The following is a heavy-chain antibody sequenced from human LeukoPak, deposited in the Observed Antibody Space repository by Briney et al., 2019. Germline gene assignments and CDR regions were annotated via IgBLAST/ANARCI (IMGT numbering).Heavy chain of an antibody. CDR1: GFTFSNYA. D-gene: IGHD3-10*01. Sequence: GGSLRLSCAASGFTFSNYAMNWVRQAPGKGLEWVSIISGSGDRTYYTDSVKGRFTISRDNSKNTLYLQMNSLRAEDTAVYYCAKGHYYGSGSYWVWGQGTLVTVSS. CDR3: AKGHYYGSGSYWV. J-gene: IGHJ4*02. V-gene: IGHV3-23*01. CDR2: ISGSGDRT.